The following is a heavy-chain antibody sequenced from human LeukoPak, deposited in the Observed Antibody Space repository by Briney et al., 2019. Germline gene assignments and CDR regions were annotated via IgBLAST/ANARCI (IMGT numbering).Heavy chain of an antibody. D-gene: IGHD2-2*02. Sequence: ASVKVSCKASGYTFIDYYIHWVRHDPGQGLEWMGIINPSVGSTSYAQKLQSRVTMTRDTPRSTVYMELSSLRAADTAVYYCAKEFYTTGGTVMDSQYYYFYGLDVWGQGTTVTVSS. V-gene: IGHV1-46*01. J-gene: IGHJ6*02. CDR2: INPSVGST. CDR1: GYTFIDYY. CDR3: AKEFYTTGGTVMDSQYYYFYGLDV.